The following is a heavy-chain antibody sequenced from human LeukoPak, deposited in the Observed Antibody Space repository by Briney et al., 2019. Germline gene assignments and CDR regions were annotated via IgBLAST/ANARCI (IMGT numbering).Heavy chain of an antibody. CDR3: ARAAAGTRAFDI. CDR2: IYSGGST. J-gene: IGHJ3*02. V-gene: IGHV3-53*04. D-gene: IGHD6-13*01. CDR1: GFTVSSNY. Sequence: GGSLTLSCAASGFTVSSNYMSWVRQAQAKGLEWVSVIYSGGSTYYADSVKGRFTISRHNSKNTLYLQMNSLRAEDTAVYYCARAAAGTRAFDIWGQGTMVTVSS.